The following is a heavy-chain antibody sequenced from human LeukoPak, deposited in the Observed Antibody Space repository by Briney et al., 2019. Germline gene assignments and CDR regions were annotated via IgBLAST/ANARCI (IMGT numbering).Heavy chain of an antibody. J-gene: IGHJ4*02. CDR1: GYTFTNYY. Sequence: RASVKVSCKASGYTFTNYYMHWVRQAPGQGLEWVGIINPSGGSTSYAQKFQGRVSMTRDTSTSTFYMELSSLRSEDTAVYYCARSQYCSGDSCLLHPFDYWGQGTLLTLSS. CDR2: INPSGGST. CDR3: ARSQYCSGDSCLLHPFDY. V-gene: IGHV1-46*01. D-gene: IGHD2-15*01.